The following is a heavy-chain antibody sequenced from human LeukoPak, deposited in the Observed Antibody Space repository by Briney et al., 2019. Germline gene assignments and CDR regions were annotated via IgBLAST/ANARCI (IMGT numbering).Heavy chain of an antibody. D-gene: IGHD6-19*01. CDR1: GGTFSSYA. J-gene: IGHJ4*02. V-gene: IGHV1-69*04. CDR3: ARDRGGYSSDLVPGDY. Sequence: ASVKASCKASGGTFSSYAISWVRQAPGQGLEWMGRIIPILGIANCAQKFQGRVTITADKSTSTAYMELSSLRSEDTAVYYCARDRGGYSSDLVPGDYWGQGTLVTVSS. CDR2: IIPILGIA.